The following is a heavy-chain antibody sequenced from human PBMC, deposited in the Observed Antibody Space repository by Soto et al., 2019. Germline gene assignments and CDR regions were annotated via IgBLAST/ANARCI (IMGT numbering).Heavy chain of an antibody. V-gene: IGHV4-34*01. CDR1: GGSFSGYY. D-gene: IGHD2-2*01. CDR2: INHSGST. J-gene: IGHJ6*03. CDR3: ARGRGYCSSTSCPGGYYYYMDV. Sequence: QVQLQQWGAGLLKPSETLSLTCAVYGGSFSGYYWSWIRQPPGKGLEWIGEINHSGSTNYNPSLKRRVTISVDTSKNEFSLKLSSVTAADTAVYYCARGRGYCSSTSCPGGYYYYMDVWGKGTTVTVSS.